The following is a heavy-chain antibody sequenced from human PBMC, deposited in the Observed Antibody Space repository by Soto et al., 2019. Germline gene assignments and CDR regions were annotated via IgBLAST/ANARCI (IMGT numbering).Heavy chain of an antibody. Sequence: GGSLRLSCAASGFTFSSYAMSWVRQAPGKGLEWVSAISGSGGSTYYADSVKGRFTISRDNSKNTLYLQMNSLRAEDTAVYYCASGRDYIWGSYRHDAFDIWGQGTMVTVSS. J-gene: IGHJ3*02. CDR2: ISGSGGST. V-gene: IGHV3-23*01. CDR3: ASGRDYIWGSYRHDAFDI. CDR1: GFTFSSYA. D-gene: IGHD3-16*02.